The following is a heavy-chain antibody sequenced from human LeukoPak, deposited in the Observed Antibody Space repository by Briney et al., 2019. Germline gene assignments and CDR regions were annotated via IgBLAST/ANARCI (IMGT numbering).Heavy chain of an antibody. V-gene: IGHV3-21*01. D-gene: IGHD5-18*01. CDR2: ISSLSSYI. CDR1: GFTFSSYS. CDR3: ARGGPRDGYDY. Sequence: GGSLRLSCAASGFTFSSYSMNWVRQAPGKGLEWVSSISSLSSYIYYADSLKGRFTISRDNAKNSLYLQMNSLRAEDTAVYYCARGGPRDGYDYWGQGTLVTVSS. J-gene: IGHJ4*02.